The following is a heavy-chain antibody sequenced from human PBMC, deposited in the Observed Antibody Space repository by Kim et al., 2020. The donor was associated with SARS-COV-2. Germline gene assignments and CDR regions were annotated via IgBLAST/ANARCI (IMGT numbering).Heavy chain of an antibody. D-gene: IGHD3-10*01. CDR2: IKHDGSEK. J-gene: IGHJ3*02. CDR1: GFTFSSAW. V-gene: IGHV3-7*04. CDR3: ARGDSGDDAFDI. Sequence: GGSLRLSCAASGFTFSSAWMSWVRQAPGKGLEWVANIKHDGSEKSYVDSVKGRFTITRDNAKNTLYLQMNSLRAEDTAVYYCARGDSGDDAFDIWGQGTMVTVSS.